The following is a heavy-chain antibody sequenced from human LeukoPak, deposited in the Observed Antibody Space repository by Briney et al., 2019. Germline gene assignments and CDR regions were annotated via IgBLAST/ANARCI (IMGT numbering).Heavy chain of an antibody. Sequence: GASVKVSCKASGYTFTSYDINWVQQATGQGLEWMGWMNPNSGNTGYAQEFQGRVTMTRNTSISTAYMELSSLRSEDTAVYYCARGITMVRGVRRTFNWFDPWGQGTLVTVSS. CDR2: MNPNSGNT. CDR1: GYTFTSYD. CDR3: ARGITMVRGVRRTFNWFDP. V-gene: IGHV1-8*01. J-gene: IGHJ5*02. D-gene: IGHD3-10*01.